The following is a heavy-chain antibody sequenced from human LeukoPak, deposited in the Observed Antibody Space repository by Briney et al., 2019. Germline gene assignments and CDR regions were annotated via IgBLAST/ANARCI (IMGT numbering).Heavy chain of an antibody. CDR2: MFHSGST. V-gene: IGHV4-38-2*02. Sequence: SETLSLTCAVSGYSISSGFYWGWIRQTPGKGLEWIASMFHSGSTYYNPSLKTRVAISVDTSKNQFSLKLTSVTAADTAIYYCARDSGTYHTLTSRGHGTLVTVSS. J-gene: IGHJ5*01. D-gene: IGHD1-26*01. CDR3: ARDSGTYHTLTS. CDR1: GYSISSGFY.